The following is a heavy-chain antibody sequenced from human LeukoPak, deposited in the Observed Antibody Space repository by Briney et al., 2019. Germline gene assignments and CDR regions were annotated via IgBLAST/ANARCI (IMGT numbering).Heavy chain of an antibody. V-gene: IGHV5-51*01. CDR2: IYPGDSDT. CDR1: GYSFTTYW. J-gene: IGHJ4*02. CDR3: ARHSYYGTGSYFEF. D-gene: IGHD3-10*01. Sequence: GESLKISCKGSGYSFTTYWIGWVRQPPGKGLEWMGIIYPGDSDTRYSPSFQGQVTISADKSISTAYLQWSSLKASDTAIYYRARHSYYGTGSYFEFWGQGILVTVSS.